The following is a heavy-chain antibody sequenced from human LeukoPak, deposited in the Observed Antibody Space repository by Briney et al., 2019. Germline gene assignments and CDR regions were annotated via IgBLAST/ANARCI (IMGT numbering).Heavy chain of an antibody. CDR3: ASKREGPTTGIDY. J-gene: IGHJ4*02. V-gene: IGHV4-39*07. CDR1: GGSISSTNSY. CDR2: IYSSGSS. Sequence: PSETLSLTCTVSGGSISSTNSYWGWIRQSPRTGLEWIGNIYSSGSSYYNPSLKSRVTISIDTSENQFSLKLTSVTAADTAVYYCASKREGPTTGIDYWGQGTLVTVSS. D-gene: IGHD1-26*01.